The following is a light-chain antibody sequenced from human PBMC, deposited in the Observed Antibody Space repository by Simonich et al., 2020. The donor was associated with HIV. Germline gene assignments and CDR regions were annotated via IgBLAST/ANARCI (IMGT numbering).Light chain of an antibody. CDR3: QQYYSTPRT. J-gene: IGKJ1*01. CDR1: QPVLRSSNNKNH. Sequence: DIVMTQSPDSLAVSLGERATINCKSSQPVLRSSNNKNHLAWYQQKPGQPPKLLIYWASTRESGVPDRFSGSGSGTDFTLTISSLQAEDVAVYYCQQYYSTPRTFGQGTKVEIK. V-gene: IGKV4-1*01. CDR2: WAS.